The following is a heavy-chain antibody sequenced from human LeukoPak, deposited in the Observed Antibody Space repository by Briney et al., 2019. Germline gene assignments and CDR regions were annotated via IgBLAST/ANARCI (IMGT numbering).Heavy chain of an antibody. J-gene: IGHJ6*02. Sequence: GGSLRLSCAASGFTFSSYAMHWVRQAPGKGLEWVAVISYDGSNKCCADSVKGRFTISRDNAKNSLYLQMNSLRAEDTAVYYCARAPVTDYGDYFHYYGMDVWGQGTTVTVSS. D-gene: IGHD4-17*01. CDR1: GFTFSSYA. CDR2: ISYDGSNK. V-gene: IGHV3-30-3*01. CDR3: ARAPVTDYGDYFHYYGMDV.